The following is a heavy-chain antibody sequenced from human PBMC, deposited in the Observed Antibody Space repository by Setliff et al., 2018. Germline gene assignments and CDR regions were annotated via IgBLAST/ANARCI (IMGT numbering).Heavy chain of an antibody. V-gene: IGHV4-4*07. CDR1: GGSITESF. D-gene: IGHD5-18*01. J-gene: IGHJ4*02. Sequence: PSETLSLTCTVSGGSITESFWSWIRQPAGRGLEWIGRFFITGASDSNPSLRYNPSLKSRVTISVDTSKNQFSLKLRSVTAADTAVYYCARQIYSFGPHFDYWGQGALVTVSS. CDR2: FFITGAS. CDR3: ARQIYSFGPHFDY.